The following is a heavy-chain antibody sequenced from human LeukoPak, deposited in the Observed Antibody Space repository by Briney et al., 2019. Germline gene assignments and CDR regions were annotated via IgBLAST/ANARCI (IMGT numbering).Heavy chain of an antibody. CDR3: AKLRYFDWLLFDGMDV. J-gene: IGHJ6*02. CDR2: IIPILGIA. D-gene: IGHD3-9*01. V-gene: IGHV1-69*04. CDR1: GGTFSSYA. Sequence: GASVKVSCKASGGTFSSYAISWVRQAPGQGLEWMGRIIPILGIANYAQKFQGRVTITADKYTSTAYMELSSLRSEDTAVYYCAKLRYFDWLLFDGMDVWGQGTTVTVSS.